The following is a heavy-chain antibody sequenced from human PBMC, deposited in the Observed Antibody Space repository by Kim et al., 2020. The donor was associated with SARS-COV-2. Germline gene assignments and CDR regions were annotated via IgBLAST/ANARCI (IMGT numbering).Heavy chain of an antibody. CDR1: GFTVSSNS. Sequence: LSLTCAASGFTVSSNSMSWVRQAPGKGLGSVSVIYSGGSTYYADSVKGRFTISRDNSKNTLYLQMNSLRAEDTAVYYCARVGYKDAFDIWGQGTMVTVSS. CDR2: IYSGGST. CDR3: ARVGYKDAFDI. V-gene: IGHV3-53*01. J-gene: IGHJ3*02. D-gene: IGHD3-22*01.